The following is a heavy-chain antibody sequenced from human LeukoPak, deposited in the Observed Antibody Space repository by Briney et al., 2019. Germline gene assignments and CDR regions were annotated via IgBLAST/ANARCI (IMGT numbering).Heavy chain of an antibody. V-gene: IGHV4-59*12. CDR2: IYYSGST. D-gene: IGHD6-13*01. CDR1: GGSISRYY. CDR3: ARDSGITPTAYP. J-gene: IGHJ5*02. Sequence: SETLSLTCTVSGGSISRYYWSWIRQPPGKGLEWIGYIYYSGSTSYNPSLKSRVTISLDTSKNQFSLKLSSVTAADTAVYYCARDSGITPTAYPWGQGTLVIVSS.